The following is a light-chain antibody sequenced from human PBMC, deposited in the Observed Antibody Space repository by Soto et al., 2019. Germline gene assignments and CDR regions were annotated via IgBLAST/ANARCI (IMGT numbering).Light chain of an antibody. CDR3: QQHNAWPRT. J-gene: IGKJ2*01. V-gene: IGKV3-15*01. CDR2: GAV. Sequence: EVVMTQSPATLSVSPGERATLSCRASQGVGGELAWYQQTPGQTPRLLIYGAVTRATGVAGRFSGDGSGTDFTLTVGSLQPEDLAIYYCQQHNAWPRTFGQGTKLEI. CDR1: QGVGGE.